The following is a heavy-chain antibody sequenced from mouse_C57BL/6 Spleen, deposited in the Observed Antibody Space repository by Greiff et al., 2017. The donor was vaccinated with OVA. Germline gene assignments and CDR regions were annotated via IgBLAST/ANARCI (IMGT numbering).Heavy chain of an antibody. J-gene: IGHJ2*01. CDR3: ARDGGYSNAY. CDR2: ISYDGSN. CDR1: GYSITSGYY. D-gene: IGHD2-5*01. Sequence: EVKVEESGPGLVEPSQSLSLTCSVTGYSITSGYYWNWIRQFPGNKLEWMGYISYDGSNNYNPSLKNRISITRDTSKNQFFLKLNSVTTEDTATYYCARDGGYSNAYWGQGTTLTVSS. V-gene: IGHV3-6*01.